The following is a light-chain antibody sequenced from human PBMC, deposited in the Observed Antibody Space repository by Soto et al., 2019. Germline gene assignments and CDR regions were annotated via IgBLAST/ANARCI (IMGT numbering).Light chain of an antibody. Sequence: SALTQPASVSGSPGQSITISCTGTSSDVGSYNLVSWYQQHPGKAPKLMIYEVSKRPSGVSNRFSGSKSGYTASLTISGLQAEDEADYYCCSYAGSSTYVFGTGTKVTVL. CDR1: SSDVGSYNL. J-gene: IGLJ1*01. CDR2: EVS. CDR3: CSYAGSSTYV. V-gene: IGLV2-23*02.